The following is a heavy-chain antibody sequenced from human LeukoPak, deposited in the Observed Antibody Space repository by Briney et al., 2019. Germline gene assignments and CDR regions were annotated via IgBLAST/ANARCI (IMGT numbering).Heavy chain of an antibody. CDR3: AKDMWIQLWSRAPAFDAFDI. CDR2: ISWNSGSI. Sequence: GGSLRLSCAAPGFTFDDYAMHWVRQAPGKGLEWVSGISWNSGSIGYADSVKGRFTISRDNAKNSLYLQMNSLRAEDTALYYCAKDMWIQLWSRAPAFDAFDIWGQGTMVTVSS. D-gene: IGHD5-18*01. J-gene: IGHJ3*02. V-gene: IGHV3-9*01. CDR1: GFTFDDYA.